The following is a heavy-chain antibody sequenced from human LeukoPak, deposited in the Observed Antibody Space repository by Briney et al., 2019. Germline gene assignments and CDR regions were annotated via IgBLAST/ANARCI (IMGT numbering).Heavy chain of an antibody. J-gene: IGHJ4*02. D-gene: IGHD3-22*01. CDR1: GYTLTGYY. CDR3: AREYYYDSSGSFDY. Sequence: ASVKVSCKASGYTLTGYYMHWVRQAPGQGLEWMGWINPNSGGTNYAQKFQGRVTMTRDTSISTAYMELSRLRSDDTAVYYCAREYYYDSSGSFDYWGRGTLVTVSS. CDR2: INPNSGGT. V-gene: IGHV1-2*02.